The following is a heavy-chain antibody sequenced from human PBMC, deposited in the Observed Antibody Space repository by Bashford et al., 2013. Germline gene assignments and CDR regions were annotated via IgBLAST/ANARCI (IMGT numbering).Heavy chain of an antibody. J-gene: IGHJ4*02. V-gene: IGHV3-33*01. CDR1: GFTFSSYG. CDR2: IWYDGSNK. Sequence: GSLRLSCAASGFTFSSYGMHWVRQAPGKGLEWVAVIWYDGSNKYYADSVKGRFTISRDNSKNTLYLQMNSLRAEDTAVYYCARDSVWNYFDYWGQGTLVTVSS. D-gene: IGHD1-14*01. CDR3: ARDSVWNYFDY.